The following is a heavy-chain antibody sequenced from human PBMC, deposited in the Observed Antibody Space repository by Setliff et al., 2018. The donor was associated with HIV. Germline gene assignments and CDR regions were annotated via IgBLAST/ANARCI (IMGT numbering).Heavy chain of an antibody. CDR1: GGFINNHY. CDR2: IYISGTT. CDR3: ARRSIVGVTRGFYYYGLDV. Sequence: PSETLSLTCTVSGGFINNHYWYWIRQPPGKGLEWIGYIYISGTTNYNPSLKNRVTMSLDTSKTQVSLRLTSVTAADTAVYYCARRSIVGVTRGFYYYGLDVWCQGTTVTVSS. J-gene: IGHJ6*02. V-gene: IGHV4-4*09. D-gene: IGHD1-26*01.